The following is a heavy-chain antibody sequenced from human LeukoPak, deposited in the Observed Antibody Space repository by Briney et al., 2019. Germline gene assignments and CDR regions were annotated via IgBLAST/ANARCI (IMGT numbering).Heavy chain of an antibody. CDR3: ARGRRIPVGDDY. V-gene: IGHV4-38-2*02. Sequence: SETLSLTCSVSGDSITSGNYLGWFRQPPGNGLELIGSIYHTCIINSNPSLKSRVTVSVDTSKNQFYLTLTSVAAADTAVYYCARGRRIPVGDDYWGQGILVTVSS. J-gene: IGHJ4*02. CDR2: IYHTCII. D-gene: IGHD1-26*01. CDR1: GDSITSGNY.